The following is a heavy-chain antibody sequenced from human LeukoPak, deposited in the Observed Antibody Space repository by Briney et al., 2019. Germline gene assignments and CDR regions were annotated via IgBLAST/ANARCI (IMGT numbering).Heavy chain of an antibody. CDR2: ISGSGGST. Sequence: QPGGSLRLSCAASGFTFSSYWMHWVRQAPGKGLEWVSVISGSGGSTYYADSVKGRFTISRDNTKNTLYLQMNSLRVEDTAVYYCAKGTQVWSIVDYWGQGTLVTVSS. V-gene: IGHV3-23*01. J-gene: IGHJ4*02. D-gene: IGHD3-16*01. CDR3: AKGTQVWSIVDY. CDR1: GFTFSSYW.